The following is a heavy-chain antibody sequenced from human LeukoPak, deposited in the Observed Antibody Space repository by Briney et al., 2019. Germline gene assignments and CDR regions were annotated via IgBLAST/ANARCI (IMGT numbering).Heavy chain of an antibody. V-gene: IGHV4-61*01. D-gene: IGHD6-13*01. CDR2: IYYSGST. CDR1: GGSISSSSYY. J-gene: IGHJ3*02. Sequence: PSETLSLTCTVSGGSISSSSYYWSWIRQPPGKGLEWIGYIYYSGSTNYNPPLKSRVTISVDTSKNQFSLKLSSVTAADTAVYYCAREGVDRQQLASDAFDIWGQGTMVTVSS. CDR3: AREGVDRQQLASDAFDI.